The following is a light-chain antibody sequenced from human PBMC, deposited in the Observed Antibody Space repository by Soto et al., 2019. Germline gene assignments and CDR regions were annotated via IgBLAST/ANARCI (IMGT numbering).Light chain of an antibody. CDR3: QQINSFPPT. CDR2: DAS. Sequence: DIQMTQSPSSVSASVGDRVTITCRASRDIKTSLAWYQQRPGKGPELLIYDASTLQSGVPSRISGSGSGTEFTLTISRLQPEDFATFCCQQINSFPPTFGGGTKVAI. V-gene: IGKV1-12*01. J-gene: IGKJ4*01. CDR1: RDIKTS.